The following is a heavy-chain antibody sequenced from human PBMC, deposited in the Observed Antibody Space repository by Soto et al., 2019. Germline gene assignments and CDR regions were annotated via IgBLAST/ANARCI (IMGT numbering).Heavy chain of an antibody. CDR1: GFTFTDAW. CDR2: VKSQIDGGTT. J-gene: IGHJ5*01. V-gene: IGHV3-15*01. D-gene: IGHD6-6*01. CDR3: ATGSARFDF. Sequence: EVQLVESGGGSVNPGGSVRLSCAASGFTFTDAWMNWVRQVPGEGLEWVGHVKSQIDGGTTDSAAALDGRVTISRDDSKNMVYLQRNRLRTDDTAVYYCATGSARFDFWGQGTLVTVSS.